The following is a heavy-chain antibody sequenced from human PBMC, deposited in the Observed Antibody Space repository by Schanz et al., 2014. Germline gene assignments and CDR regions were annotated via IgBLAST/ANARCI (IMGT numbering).Heavy chain of an antibody. CDR1: GFTVSSNY. CDR3: ARRKHAFDI. Sequence: EVQLVESVGGLVQPGGSLRLSCAASGFTVSSNYMSWVRQAPGKGLEWVSVIYTSGSTYYADSVRGRFTFSRDNSKNTLYLQMNSLRAEDTAVYYCARRKHAFDIWGQGTMVTVSS. V-gene: IGHV3-66*01. J-gene: IGHJ3*02. CDR2: IYTSGST.